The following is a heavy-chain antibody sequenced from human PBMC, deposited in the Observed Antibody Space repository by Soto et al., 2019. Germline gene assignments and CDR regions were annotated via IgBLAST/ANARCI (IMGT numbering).Heavy chain of an antibody. CDR2: ISAYNGNT. CDR1: GYTFTSYG. D-gene: IGHD3-9*01. Sequence: QVQLVQSGAEVKKPGASVKVSCKASGYTFTSYGISWVRQAPGQGLEWMGWISAYNGNTNYAQRLQGRVTMNTDTSTSTAYMELRSLRSDDTAVYYCARAITTFVWLSPSFDYWGQGTLVTVSS. CDR3: ARAITTFVWLSPSFDY. V-gene: IGHV1-18*01. J-gene: IGHJ4*02.